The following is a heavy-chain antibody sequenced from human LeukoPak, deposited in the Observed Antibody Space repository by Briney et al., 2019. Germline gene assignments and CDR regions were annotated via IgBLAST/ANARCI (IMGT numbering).Heavy chain of an antibody. J-gene: IGHJ4*02. V-gene: IGHV4-39*01. CDR1: GGSISSSSYY. CDR3: ASEGVEGCTNGVCYAKYYFDY. Sequence: PSETLSLTCTVSGGSISSSSYYWGWIRQPPGKGLEWIGSIYSSGSTYYNPSLKSRVTISVDTSKNQFSLKLSSVTAADTAVYYCASEGVEGCTNGVCYAKYYFDYWGQGTLVTVSS. D-gene: IGHD2-8*01. CDR2: IYSSGST.